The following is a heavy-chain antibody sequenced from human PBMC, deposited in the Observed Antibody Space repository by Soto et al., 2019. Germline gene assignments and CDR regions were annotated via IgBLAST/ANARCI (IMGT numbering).Heavy chain of an antibody. CDR1: AGTFSSYT. D-gene: IGHD6-13*01. J-gene: IGHJ6*02. V-gene: IGHV1-69*02. CDR2: IIPILGIA. Sequence: QVQLVQSGAEVKKPGSSVKVSCKASAGTFSSYTISWVRQAPGQGLEWMGRIIPILGIADYAQKFQGRVTITADKSTSTAYRELSSLRSEDTAVYYCARRIAAAGYGMDVWGQGTTVTVSS. CDR3: ARRIAAAGYGMDV.